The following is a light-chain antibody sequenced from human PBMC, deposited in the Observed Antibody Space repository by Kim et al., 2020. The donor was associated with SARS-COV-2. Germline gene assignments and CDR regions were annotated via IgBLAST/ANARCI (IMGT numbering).Light chain of an antibody. J-gene: IGKJ4*01. V-gene: IGKV3-11*01. Sequence: EIVLTQSPATLSLSPGERATLSCRASQSINIYLAWYQQKPGQAPRLLIYDASNRATGIPARFTGSGSGTDFSLTISSLEPGDFAVYYCRQRNNGPLTFGGGTKVDIK. CDR3: RQRNNGPLT. CDR1: QSINIY. CDR2: DAS.